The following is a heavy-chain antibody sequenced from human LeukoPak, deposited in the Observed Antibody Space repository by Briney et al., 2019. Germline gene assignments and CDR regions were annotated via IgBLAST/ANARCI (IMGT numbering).Heavy chain of an antibody. D-gene: IGHD2-15*01. V-gene: IGHV1-46*01. Sequence: ASVKVSCKASGYTFTSYYMHWVRQAPGQGLEWMGIINPSGGSTSYAQKFQGRVTMTRNTSISTAYMELSSLRSEDTAVYYCARGYCSGGSCYSGDYWGQGTLVTVSS. J-gene: IGHJ4*02. CDR3: ARGYCSGGSCYSGDY. CDR1: GYTFTSYY. CDR2: INPSGGST.